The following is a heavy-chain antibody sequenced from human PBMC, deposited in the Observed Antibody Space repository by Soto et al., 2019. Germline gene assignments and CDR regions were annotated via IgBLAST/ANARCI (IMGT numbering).Heavy chain of an antibody. CDR2: IHPSGDT. V-gene: IGHV4-34*02. J-gene: IGHJ5*02. CDR3: SRGGDPHKGGRT. Sequence: QVQLQQWGAGLLKPSETLSLTCAVNSGAFSSYYCTLTRQPPGKGLELIGEIHPSGDTAYNPALSNRGTISLDTSQSQFSLRLTSVTASDTAVYFFSRGGDPHKGGRTWCQGNLVTGSS. D-gene: IGHD1-26*01. CDR1: SGAFSSYY.